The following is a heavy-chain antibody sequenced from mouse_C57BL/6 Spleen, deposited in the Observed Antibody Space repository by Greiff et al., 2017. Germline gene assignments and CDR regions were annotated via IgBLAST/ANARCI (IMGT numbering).Heavy chain of an antibody. J-gene: IGHJ3*01. V-gene: IGHV1-82*01. CDR3: ARLFITTEGFAY. CDR2: IYPGDGDT. D-gene: IGHD1-1*01. Sequence: QVQLQQSGPELVQPGASVTISCKASGYAFRSSWMNWVKQRPGKGLEWIGRIYPGDGDTNYNGKFKGKATLTADKASSTAYMQLSSLASEDSAVYFCARLFITTEGFAYWGQGTLVTVSA. CDR1: GYAFRSSW.